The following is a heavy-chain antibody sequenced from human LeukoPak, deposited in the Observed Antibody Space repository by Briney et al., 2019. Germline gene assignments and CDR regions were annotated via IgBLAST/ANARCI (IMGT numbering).Heavy chain of an antibody. CDR3: ARIRIAAAGFDY. CDR2: INHSGST. J-gene: IGHJ4*02. Sequence: SETLSLTCAVYGGSFSGYYWSWIRQPPGKGLEWIGEINHSGSTNYNPSLKSRGTISVDTSKNQFSLKLSSVTAADTAVYYCARIRIAAAGFDYWGQGTLVTVSS. D-gene: IGHD6-6*01. CDR1: GGSFSGYY. V-gene: IGHV4-34*01.